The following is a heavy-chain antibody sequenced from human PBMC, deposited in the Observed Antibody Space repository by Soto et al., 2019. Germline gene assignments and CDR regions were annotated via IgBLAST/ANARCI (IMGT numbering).Heavy chain of an antibody. J-gene: IGHJ4*02. CDR2: INAGDGNT. D-gene: IGHD6-13*01. CDR3: ARGGNSGYSSSWSDY. CDR1: GYTFTNYA. Sequence: ASVKVSCKASGYTFTNYAIHWLRQAPGQRFEWMGWINAGDGNTKYSQRLQGRVTITRDTSASTAYMELSSLTSEDTAVYYCARGGNSGYSSSWSDYWGQGSLVTV. V-gene: IGHV1-3*01.